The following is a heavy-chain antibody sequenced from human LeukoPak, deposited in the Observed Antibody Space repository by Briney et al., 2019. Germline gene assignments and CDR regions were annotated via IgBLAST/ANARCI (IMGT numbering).Heavy chain of an antibody. V-gene: IGHV1-3*03. D-gene: IGHD3-22*01. CDR1: GYTFTSYA. J-gene: IGHJ4*02. Sequence: GASVKVSCKASGYTFTSYAMHWVRQAPGQRLKWMGWINAGNGNTKYSQEFQGRVTITRDTSASTAYMELSSLRSEDMAVYYCARESDSSGYDYYFDYWDQGTLVTVSS. CDR3: ARESDSSGYDYYFDY. CDR2: INAGNGNT.